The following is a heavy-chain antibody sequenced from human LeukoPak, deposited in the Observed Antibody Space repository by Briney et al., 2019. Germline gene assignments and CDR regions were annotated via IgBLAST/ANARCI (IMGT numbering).Heavy chain of an antibody. J-gene: IGHJ6*02. CDR1: GFTFSSNA. Sequence: GGSLRLSCAASGFTFSSNAMSWVRQAPGKGLEWVSAISGSGGSTYYADSVKGRFTISRDNSKNTLYLQMNSLRAEDTAVYYCASGGTADYYYGMDVWGQGTTVTVSS. D-gene: IGHD6-13*01. CDR3: ASGGTADYYYGMDV. CDR2: ISGSGGST. V-gene: IGHV3-23*01.